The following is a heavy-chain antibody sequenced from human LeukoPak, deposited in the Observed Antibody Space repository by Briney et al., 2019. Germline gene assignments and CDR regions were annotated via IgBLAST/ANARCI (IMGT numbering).Heavy chain of an antibody. D-gene: IGHD4-11*01. Sequence: GGSLRLSCAASGFPFSVYDMYWIRQSPGKGLECVSVISRGGISYYADSVKGRFTISRDNSKNTLYLQMNSLRAEDTAVYYCAKRSEYSRHIDYWGQGTLVTVSS. CDR3: AKRSEYSRHIDY. J-gene: IGHJ4*02. CDR1: GFPFSVYD. CDR2: ISRGGIS. V-gene: IGHV3-23*01.